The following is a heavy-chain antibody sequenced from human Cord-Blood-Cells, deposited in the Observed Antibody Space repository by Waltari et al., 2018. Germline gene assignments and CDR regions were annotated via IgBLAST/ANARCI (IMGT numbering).Heavy chain of an antibody. J-gene: IGHJ4*02. D-gene: IGHD1-26*01. V-gene: IGHV3-48*02. CDR2: ISSSTI. Sequence: EVQLVESGGGLVQPGGSLRLSCAASGFTFSSYSMNWVRQAPGKGLEWVSYISSSTIYYADSVKGRFTISRDNAKNSLYLQMNSLRDEDTAVYYCASQHRAHSGSYYFDYWGQGTLVTVSS. CDR1: GFTFSSYS. CDR3: ASQHRAHSGSYYFDY.